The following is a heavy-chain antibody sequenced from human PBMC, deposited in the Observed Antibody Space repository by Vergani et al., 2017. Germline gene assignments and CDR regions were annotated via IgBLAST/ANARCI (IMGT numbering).Heavy chain of an antibody. CDR1: GFTFSSYW. CDR3: AGPQGTSAYYYGGFDY. V-gene: IGHV3-74*01. Sequence: EVQLVESGGGLVQPGGSLRLSCAASGFTFSSYWMHWVRQAPGKGLVWVSRINREGSSTSYADSVKGRFTISRDNSKNTLSLQMNSLTAEDTAIYYCAGPQGTSAYYYGGFDYWGQGILVTVSS. J-gene: IGHJ4*02. D-gene: IGHD3-22*01. CDR2: INREGSST.